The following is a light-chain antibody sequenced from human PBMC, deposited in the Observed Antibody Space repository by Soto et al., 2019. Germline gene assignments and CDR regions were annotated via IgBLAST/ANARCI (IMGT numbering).Light chain of an antibody. Sequence: QSALTQPASVSGSPGQSITISCTGTSSDVGGYNSVSWYQQHPGKAPKLMIYDVSNRPSGVSNRFSGSKSGNTASLTISGLQAEDEADYSCSSYTSSSTLVFGTGTKLTVL. J-gene: IGLJ1*01. CDR3: SSYTSSSTLV. CDR2: DVS. CDR1: SSDVGGYNS. V-gene: IGLV2-14*01.